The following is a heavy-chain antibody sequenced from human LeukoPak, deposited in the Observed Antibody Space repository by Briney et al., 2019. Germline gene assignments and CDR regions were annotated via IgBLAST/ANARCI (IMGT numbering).Heavy chain of an antibody. Sequence: GGSLRLSCAASGFTFSSYAMSWVRQAPGKGLEWVSAISGSGGSTYYADSVKGRFTISRDNSKNTLYLQMNSLRAEDTAVYYCAKDSLSQYCSSTSCRFDYWGQGTLITVSS. CDR3: AKDSLSQYCSSTSCRFDY. J-gene: IGHJ4*02. D-gene: IGHD2-2*01. CDR2: ISGSGGST. CDR1: GFTFSSYA. V-gene: IGHV3-23*01.